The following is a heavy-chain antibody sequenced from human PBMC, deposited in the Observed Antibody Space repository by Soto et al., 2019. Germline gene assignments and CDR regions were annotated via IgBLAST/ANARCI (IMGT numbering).Heavy chain of an antibody. D-gene: IGHD3-22*01. J-gene: IGHJ4*02. CDR1: GFTFSSYA. CDR2: ISGSGGST. Sequence: GGSLRLSCAASGFTFSSYAMSWVRQAPGKGLEWVSAISGSGGSTYYADSVKGRFTISRDNAKNSLYLQMNSLRDEDTAVYYCARDDYYDTSGYLALFDYWGQRTLVTVSS. CDR3: ARDDYYDTSGYLALFDY. V-gene: IGHV3-23*01.